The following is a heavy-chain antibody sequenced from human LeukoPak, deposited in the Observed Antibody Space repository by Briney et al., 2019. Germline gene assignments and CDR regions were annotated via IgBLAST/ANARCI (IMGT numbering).Heavy chain of an antibody. CDR2: IYYSGST. Sequence: SETLSLTCAVYGGSFSGYYWSWIRQPPGKGLEWIGSIYYSGSTYYNPSLKSRVTISVDTSKNQFSLKLSSVTAADTAVYYCASLTYYGSGSYYIGKRYYFDYWGQGTLVTVSS. CDR3: ASLTYYGSGSYYIGKRYYFDY. D-gene: IGHD3-10*01. J-gene: IGHJ4*02. CDR1: GGSFSGYY. V-gene: IGHV4-34*01.